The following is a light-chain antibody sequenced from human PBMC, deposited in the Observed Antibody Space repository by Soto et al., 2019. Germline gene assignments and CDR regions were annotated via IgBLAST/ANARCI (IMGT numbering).Light chain of an antibody. Sequence: QSVPTQPASVSGSPGQSITISCTGTSIDIGLNNYVSWYQQHPGKAPALIIYAVTYRPSGVSSRFSGSKSGDTASLTISGLRTEDEADYYCTSHSDSRPVVFGGGTKLTVL. CDR1: SIDIGLNNY. CDR2: AVT. CDR3: TSHSDSRPVV. J-gene: IGLJ2*01. V-gene: IGLV2-14*03.